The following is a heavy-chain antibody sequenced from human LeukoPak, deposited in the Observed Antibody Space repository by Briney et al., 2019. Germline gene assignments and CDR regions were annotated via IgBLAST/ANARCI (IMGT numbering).Heavy chain of an antibody. CDR3: ARLKIRWFGESPPVDY. J-gene: IGHJ4*02. CDR2: IYYSGST. D-gene: IGHD3-10*01. CDR1: GGSISSSSYY. Sequence: SETLSLTCTVSGGSISSSSYYWGWIRQPPGKGLEWIGSIYYSGSTYYNPSLKSRVTISVDTSKNQFSLKLSSVTAADTAVYYCARLKIRWFGESPPVDYWGQGTLVTVSS. V-gene: IGHV4-39*01.